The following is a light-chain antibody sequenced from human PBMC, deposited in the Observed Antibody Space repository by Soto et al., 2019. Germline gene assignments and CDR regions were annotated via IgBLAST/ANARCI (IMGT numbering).Light chain of an antibody. J-gene: IGKJ1*01. CDR3: HQRQSWPRT. CDR2: QTS. Sequence: EIVLTPSPATLSSFPGERVTFSCXASQYINTRLAGYQHRPGQAPRXXIYQTSIRAAGIPARFSASGSGTDFTLTISGGQPEDFALYYCHQRQSWPRTFGQGTKVDIK. V-gene: IGKV3-11*01. CDR1: QYINTR.